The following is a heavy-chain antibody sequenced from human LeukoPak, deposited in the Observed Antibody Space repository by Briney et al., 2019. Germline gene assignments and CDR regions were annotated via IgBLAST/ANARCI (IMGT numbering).Heavy chain of an antibody. Sequence: SETLSLTCTVSGGSISSYYWSWVRQPPGKGLEWIGFVYYTGSTNYSPSLKSRVTISVDTSKNQFSLKLSSVTAADTAVYYCARGRSSSWYYFDYWGQGTLVTVSS. CDR1: GGSISSYY. V-gene: IGHV4-59*12. CDR2: VYYTGST. D-gene: IGHD6-13*01. CDR3: ARGRSSSWYYFDY. J-gene: IGHJ4*02.